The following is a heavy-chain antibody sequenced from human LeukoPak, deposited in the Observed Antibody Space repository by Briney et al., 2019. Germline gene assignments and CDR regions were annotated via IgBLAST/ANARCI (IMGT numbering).Heavy chain of an antibody. D-gene: IGHD6-13*01. CDR1: NGSISNYY. CDR3: ARHCPYSSSWSHFDY. Sequence: SETLSPTCTVSNGSISNYYWSWIRQPPGKGLEWIGYIYYSGSTNYSPSLKSRVTISVDTSKNQFSLKLSSVTAADTAVYYCARHCPYSSSWSHFDYWGQGTQVTVSS. V-gene: IGHV4-59*08. J-gene: IGHJ4*02. CDR2: IYYSGST.